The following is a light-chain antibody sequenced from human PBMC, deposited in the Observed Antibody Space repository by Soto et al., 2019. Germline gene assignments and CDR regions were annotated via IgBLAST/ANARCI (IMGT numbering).Light chain of an antibody. Sequence: QSVLTQPASVSGSPGQSITISCPGTSSDFGGYTYVSWYQQHPGKAPKLMIFDATSRPSGVSNRFSGSKSDNTASLTIAGLQAEDEADYYCSSYTSTSTYVFGTGTKVTVL. V-gene: IGLV2-14*03. J-gene: IGLJ1*01. CDR2: DAT. CDR3: SSYTSTSTYV. CDR1: SSDFGGYTY.